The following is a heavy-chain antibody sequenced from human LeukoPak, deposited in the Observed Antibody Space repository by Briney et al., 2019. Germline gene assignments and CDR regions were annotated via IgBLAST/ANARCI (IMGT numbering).Heavy chain of an antibody. V-gene: IGHV3-23*01. CDR2: ISGSAST. D-gene: IGHD3-22*01. CDR1: GFTFSSYA. Sequence: GGSLRLSCAASGFTFSSYAMSWVRQAPGKGLEWVSGISGSASTYYADSVKGRFTISRDNAKNSLYLQMNSLRAEDTAVYYCARDRRYYYDSSGYSGWFDPWGQGTLVTVSS. CDR3: ARDRRYYYDSSGYSGWFDP. J-gene: IGHJ5*02.